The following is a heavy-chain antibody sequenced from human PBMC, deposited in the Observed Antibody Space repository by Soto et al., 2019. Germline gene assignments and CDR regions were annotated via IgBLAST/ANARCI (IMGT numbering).Heavy chain of an antibody. Sequence: VQLLESGGGLVQPGGSLRLSCAASGFTFSSYAVTWVRQAPGKGLEWVSGISGSGSRTYYAESVKGRFTISRDNSKNTLYLQMNSLRAEDTAVYYCAKSSGWSPGGVGFFDSWGQGTLVTVSS. J-gene: IGHJ4*02. CDR1: GFTFSSYA. V-gene: IGHV3-23*01. CDR3: AKSSGWSPGGVGFFDS. D-gene: IGHD6-19*01. CDR2: ISGSGSRT.